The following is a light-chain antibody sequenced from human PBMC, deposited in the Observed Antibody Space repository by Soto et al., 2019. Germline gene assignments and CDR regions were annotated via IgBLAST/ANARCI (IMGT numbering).Light chain of an antibody. Sequence: DIPMTQSPSSLSASVGDRVTITCRASQNIAFYLNWYQQKPGRAPKLLIYSASSLQSAVPSRFSGRGSGTDFTLTINSLQPEDFATYYCQHSYSTPFAFGPGTRVDIK. CDR3: QHSYSTPFA. J-gene: IGKJ3*01. CDR1: QNIAFY. V-gene: IGKV1-39*01. CDR2: SAS.